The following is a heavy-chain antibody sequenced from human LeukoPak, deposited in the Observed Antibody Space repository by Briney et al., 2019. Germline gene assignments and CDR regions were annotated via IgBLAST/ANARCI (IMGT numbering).Heavy chain of an antibody. Sequence: KPSETLSLTCTVSGGFISSYYWSWIRQPPGEGLEWIGYIYYSGSTNYNPSLKSRVTISVDTSKNQFSLKLVSVTAADTAVYYCARLAKIENRSLAYYFDYWGQGTLVTVSS. J-gene: IGHJ4*02. CDR1: GGFISSYY. V-gene: IGHV4-59*01. CDR3: ARLAKIENRSLAYYFDY. D-gene: IGHD1-26*01. CDR2: IYYSGST.